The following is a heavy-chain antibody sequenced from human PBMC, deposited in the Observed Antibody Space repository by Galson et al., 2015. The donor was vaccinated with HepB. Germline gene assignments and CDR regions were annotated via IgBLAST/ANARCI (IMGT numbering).Heavy chain of an antibody. Sequence: SLRLPCAASGFTFDDYAMHWVRQAPGKGLEWVSGISWNSGSIGYADSVKGRFTISRDNAKNSLYLQMNSLRAEDTAVYYCAKGTWIQLMGDAFDIWGQGTMVTVSS. V-gene: IGHV3-9*01. CDR2: ISWNSGSI. CDR1: GFTFDDYA. D-gene: IGHD5-18*01. CDR3: AKGTWIQLMGDAFDI. J-gene: IGHJ3*02.